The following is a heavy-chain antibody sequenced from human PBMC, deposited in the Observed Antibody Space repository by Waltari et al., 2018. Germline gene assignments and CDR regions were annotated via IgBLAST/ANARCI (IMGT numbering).Heavy chain of an antibody. D-gene: IGHD4-17*01. Sequence: EVQLVESGGGLVQPGGSLRLSCAASGFTFSSYWMSWVRQAPGKGLEWVANIKQDGSEKYYVDSVKGRFTISRDNAKNSLYLQMNSLRAEDTAVYYCARCMTTVSTHLWYWGQGTLVTVSS. CDR3: ARCMTTVSTHLWY. V-gene: IGHV3-7*01. CDR1: GFTFSSYW. J-gene: IGHJ4*02. CDR2: IKQDGSEK.